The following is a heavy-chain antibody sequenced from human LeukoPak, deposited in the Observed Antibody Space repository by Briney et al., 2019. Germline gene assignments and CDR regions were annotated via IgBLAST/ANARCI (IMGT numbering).Heavy chain of an antibody. V-gene: IGHV4-39*07. Sequence: PSETLSLTCTVSGDSISSSSYYWGWIRQPPGKGLEWIGSIYYSGSTYYNPSLKSRVTISVDTSKNQFSLKLSSVTAADTAVYYCASAPPRPFIAAAGNNWFDPWGQGTLVTVSS. J-gene: IGHJ5*02. D-gene: IGHD6-13*01. CDR1: GDSISSSSYY. CDR2: IYYSGST. CDR3: ASAPPRPFIAAAGNNWFDP.